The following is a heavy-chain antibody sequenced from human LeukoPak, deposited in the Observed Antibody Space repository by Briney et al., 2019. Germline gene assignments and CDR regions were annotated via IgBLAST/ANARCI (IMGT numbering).Heavy chain of an antibody. V-gene: IGHV1-2*06. CDR3: ARDTSSSHTAFDY. J-gene: IGHJ4*02. CDR2: INPNSGGT. CDR1: GYTFTGYY. Sequence: ASVKVSCXASGYTFTGYYMHWVRQAPGQGLEWMGRINPNSGGTNYAQKFQGRVTMTRDTSISTAYMELSRLRSDDTAVYYCARDTSSSHTAFDYWGQGTLVTVSS. D-gene: IGHD6-13*01.